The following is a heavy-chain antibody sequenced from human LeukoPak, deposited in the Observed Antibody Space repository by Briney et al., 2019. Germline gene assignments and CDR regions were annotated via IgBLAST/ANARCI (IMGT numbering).Heavy chain of an antibody. J-gene: IGHJ4*02. D-gene: IGHD6-19*01. V-gene: IGHV3-23*01. CDR3: ARRGIVVSGYLEFYFDS. Sequence: PGGSLRLSCAASGXTLSNYAISWVRQAPGKGREWVSAINGGGTYYAGSVKGRFTISRDNSKNMLYLQMNSLRAEDTAVYYCARRGIVVSGYLEFYFDSWGQGTLVTVSS. CDR2: INGGGT. CDR1: GXTLSNYA.